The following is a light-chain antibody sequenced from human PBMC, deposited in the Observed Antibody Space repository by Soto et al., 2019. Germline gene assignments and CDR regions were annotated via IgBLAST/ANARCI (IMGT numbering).Light chain of an antibody. Sequence: DIQITQCPSTLSSSVGYRVTINFRSSQSISSWLAWYQQKTGKAPKLLIYKASSLESGVPSRFSGSGSGTEFTLTISSLQPDDFATYYCQQYNSYSRTFGQGTKVDIK. J-gene: IGKJ1*01. CDR1: QSISSW. CDR3: QQYNSYSRT. CDR2: KAS. V-gene: IGKV1-5*03.